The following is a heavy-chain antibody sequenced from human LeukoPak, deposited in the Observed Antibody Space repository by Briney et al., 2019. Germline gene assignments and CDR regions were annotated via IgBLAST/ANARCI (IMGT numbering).Heavy chain of an antibody. V-gene: IGHV4-59*08. D-gene: IGHD2-2*01. Sequence: SETLSLTCTVSGGSISSYYWSWIRQSSGRGLEWIGYIFYSGSTNYNPSLRSRVTMSVDTSKNQLSLNLRSVTAADTAVYYCARHPSAMANFDCWGQGTLVTVSS. J-gene: IGHJ4*02. CDR2: IFYSGST. CDR3: ARHPSAMANFDC. CDR1: GGSISSYY.